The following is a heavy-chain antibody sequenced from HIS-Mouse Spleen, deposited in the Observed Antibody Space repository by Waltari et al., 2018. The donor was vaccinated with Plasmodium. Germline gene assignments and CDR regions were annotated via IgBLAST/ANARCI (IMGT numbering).Heavy chain of an antibody. J-gene: IGHJ4*02. CDR3: ARESSSSWYFDY. Sequence: EVQLVESGGGLVKPGGSLLLSCAASGFTFSSYSMNWVRQAPGKGLEWVSSISSSSSYIYYADSVKGRFTISRDNAKNSLYLQMNSLRAEDTAVYYCARESSSSWYFDYWGQGTLVTVSS. D-gene: IGHD6-13*01. CDR2: ISSSSSYI. V-gene: IGHV3-21*01. CDR1: GFTFSSYS.